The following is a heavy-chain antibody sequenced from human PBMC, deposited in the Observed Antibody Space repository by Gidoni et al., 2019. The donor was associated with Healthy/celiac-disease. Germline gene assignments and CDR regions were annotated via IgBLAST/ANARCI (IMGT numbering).Heavy chain of an antibody. CDR3: AKDVWYSSGGPDAFDI. CDR2: ISGSGGST. Sequence: EVQLLESGGGLVQPGGSLRLSCAASGFTFSSYAMSWVRQAPGKGLEWVSAISGSGGSTYYADSVKGRFTISRDNSKNTLYLQMNSLRAEDTAVYYCAKDVWYSSGGPDAFDIWGQGTMVTVSS. CDR1: GFTFSSYA. D-gene: IGHD6-19*01. V-gene: IGHV3-23*01. J-gene: IGHJ3*02.